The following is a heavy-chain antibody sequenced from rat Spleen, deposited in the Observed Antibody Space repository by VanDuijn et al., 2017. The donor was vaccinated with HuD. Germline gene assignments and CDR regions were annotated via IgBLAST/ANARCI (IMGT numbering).Heavy chain of an antibody. CDR3: ATAGARVSRFAY. CDR1: GFTFSNYG. Sequence: EVQLVESGGGLVQPGRSLKLSCAASGFTFSNYGMHWCRQAPTKGLEWVASISPSGANTHYRDSVKGRFTISRDHAKSILYLQMDSLRSEDTATYYCATAGARVSRFAYWGQGTLVTVSS. CDR2: ISPSGANT. V-gene: IGHV5-19*01. D-gene: IGHD1-4*01. J-gene: IGHJ3*01.